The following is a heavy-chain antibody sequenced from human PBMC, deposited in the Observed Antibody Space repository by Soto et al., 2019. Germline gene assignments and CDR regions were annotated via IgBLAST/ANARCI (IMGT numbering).Heavy chain of an antibody. Sequence: QVQLVQSGAEVKQPGSSVMVSCTISRGTFDSFTISWVRQAPGQGFEWMGGIIPVSAVPGYSRHFQGRITITAGASTRTAYMDLSGLKFEDTAVYFCARDSRTAALDFWGQGILVSVS. CDR1: RGTFDSFT. J-gene: IGHJ4*02. D-gene: IGHD2-2*01. CDR3: ARDSRTAALDF. V-gene: IGHV1-69*01. CDR2: IIPVSAVP.